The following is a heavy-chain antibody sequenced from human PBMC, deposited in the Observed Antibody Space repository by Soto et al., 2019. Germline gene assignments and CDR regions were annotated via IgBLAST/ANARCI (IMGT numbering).Heavy chain of an antibody. D-gene: IGHD5-18*01. CDR1: GFTFSSYA. V-gene: IGHV3-23*01. J-gene: IGHJ6*02. CDR2: ISGSGGST. CDR3: AKWTSAMAIYYYYGMDV. Sequence: GGSLRLSCAASGFTFSSYAMSWVRQAPGKGLEWVSAISGSGGSTYYADSVKGRFTISRDNSKNTLYLQMNGLRAEDTAVYYCAKWTSAMAIYYYYGMDVWGQGTTVTVSS.